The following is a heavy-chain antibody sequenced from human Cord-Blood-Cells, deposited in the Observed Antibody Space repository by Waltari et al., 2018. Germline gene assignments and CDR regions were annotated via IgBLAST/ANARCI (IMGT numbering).Heavy chain of an antibody. D-gene: IGHD5-12*01. V-gene: IGHV1-46*01. CDR3: ARESSGHAFDI. CDR2: INPRGGST. CDR1: GYTFTSYY. Sequence: QVQLVQSGAEVKKPGASVKVSCKASGYTFTSYYMHWVRQAPGQGLEWMGIINPRGGSTSYAQKFQGRVTMTRDTSTSTVYMELSSLRSEDTAVYYCARESSGHAFDIWGQGTMVTVSS. J-gene: IGHJ3*02.